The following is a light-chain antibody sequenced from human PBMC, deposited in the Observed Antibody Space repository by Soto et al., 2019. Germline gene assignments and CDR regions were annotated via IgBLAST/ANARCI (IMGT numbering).Light chain of an antibody. CDR2: VTS. CDR3: QQTYSAPGT. Sequence: DIQMTQSPSSLSASVGDRVTVTCRPSQNITKCLNWYQEKPGKAPKVLIYVTSNLENGVPSRFSGSGSGTEFTLTISSLQPEDFATYYCQQTYSAPGTFGQGTRVEV. J-gene: IGKJ1*01. CDR1: QNITKC. V-gene: IGKV1-39*01.